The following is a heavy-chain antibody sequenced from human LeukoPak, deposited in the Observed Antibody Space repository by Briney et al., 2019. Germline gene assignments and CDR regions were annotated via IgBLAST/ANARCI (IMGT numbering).Heavy chain of an antibody. CDR2: IYYSGST. Sequence: PSETLSLTCTVSGGSISSYYWSWIRQPPGKGLEWIGYIYYSGSTNYNPSLKSRVTISVDTSKNHFSLRLSSVTAADTAVYYCARRSLSGGWFTWGQGTLVTVSS. V-gene: IGHV4-59*01. D-gene: IGHD6-19*01. J-gene: IGHJ4*02. CDR1: GGSISSYY. CDR3: ARRSLSGGWFT.